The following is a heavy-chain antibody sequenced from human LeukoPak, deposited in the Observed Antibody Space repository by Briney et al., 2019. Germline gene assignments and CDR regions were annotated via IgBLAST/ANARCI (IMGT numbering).Heavy chain of an antibody. CDR1: GGSFSGYY. CDR3: ARAGGSYCSGGSCYAGGYITDY. CDR2: INHSGST. Sequence: SETLSLTCAVYGGSFSGYYWSWIRQPPGKGLEWIGEINHSGSTNYNPSLKSRVTMSVDTSKNQFSLKLSSVTAADTAVYYCARAGGSYCSGGSCYAGGYITDYWGQGTLVTVSS. J-gene: IGHJ4*02. D-gene: IGHD2-15*01. V-gene: IGHV4-34*01.